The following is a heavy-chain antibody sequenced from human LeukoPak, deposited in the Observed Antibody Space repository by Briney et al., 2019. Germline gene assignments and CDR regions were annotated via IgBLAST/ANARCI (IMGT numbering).Heavy chain of an antibody. Sequence: ASVKVSCKASGYTFTPYGLHWVRQAPGQRPEWMGWINSGNGNTKYSQKFQGRVSITRDTSASTAYMELSSLTSEDTAVYFCAGTTYNSSPFHPWGQGTLVTVSS. J-gene: IGHJ5*02. V-gene: IGHV1-3*01. CDR1: GYTFTPYG. CDR3: AGTTYNSSPFHP. D-gene: IGHD3-22*01. CDR2: INSGNGNT.